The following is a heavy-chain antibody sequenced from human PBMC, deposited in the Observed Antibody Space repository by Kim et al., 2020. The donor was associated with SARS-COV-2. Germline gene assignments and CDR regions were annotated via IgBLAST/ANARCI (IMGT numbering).Heavy chain of an antibody. CDR3: ARAGAVRGVCWFDP. J-gene: IGHJ5*02. V-gene: IGHV1-46*01. D-gene: IGHD3-10*01. Sequence: AQKIQGRGTMTRDTSTSAVYMELSSRRSEDTAVYYCARAGAVRGVCWFDPWGQGTLVTVSS.